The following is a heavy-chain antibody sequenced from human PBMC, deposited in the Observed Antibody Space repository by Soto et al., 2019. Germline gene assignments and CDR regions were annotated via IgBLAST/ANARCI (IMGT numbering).Heavy chain of an antibody. V-gene: IGHV3-23*01. CDR2: ISTNGGST. J-gene: IGHJ6*02. CDR3: GPVVAPGRSYPMDV. D-gene: IGHD3-22*01. Sequence: GGSLRLSCAASGFPFTNYAMIWVRQAPGKGLEWVSTISTNGGSTYYADSVKGRFIISRDTSKSTLYLQMNRLRAEDTAVYYCGPVVAPGRSYPMDVWGQGTTVTVSS. CDR1: GFPFTNYA.